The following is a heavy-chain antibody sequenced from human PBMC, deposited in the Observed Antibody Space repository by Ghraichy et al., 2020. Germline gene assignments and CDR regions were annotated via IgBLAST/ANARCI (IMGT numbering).Heavy chain of an antibody. Sequence: LSLTCTVSGGSISSGGYYWSWIRQHPGKGLEWIGYIYYSGSTYYNPSLKSRVTISVDTSKNQFSLKLSSVTAADTAVYYCASHDLTTGGTDYWGQGTLVTVSS. J-gene: IGHJ4*02. V-gene: IGHV4-31*03. CDR1: GGSISSGGYY. CDR3: ASHDLTTGGTDY. D-gene: IGHD2-8*02. CDR2: IYYSGST.